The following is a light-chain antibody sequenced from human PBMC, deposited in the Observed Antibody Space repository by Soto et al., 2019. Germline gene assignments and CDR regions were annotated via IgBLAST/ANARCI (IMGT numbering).Light chain of an antibody. V-gene: IGLV2-14*03. Sequence: QSALTQPASVSGSPGQSITISCTGTSGDITYYNYVSWYQQHPGKAPKLMIYDVTNRPSGVSNRFSGSKSGNTASLTISGLQAEDEAYYYCSSFITSTAFVVFGGGTKVTVL. J-gene: IGLJ2*01. CDR1: SGDITYYNY. CDR3: SSFITSTAFVV. CDR2: DVT.